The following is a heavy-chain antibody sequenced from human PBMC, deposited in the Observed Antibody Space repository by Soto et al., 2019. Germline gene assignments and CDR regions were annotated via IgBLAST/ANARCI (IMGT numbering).Heavy chain of an antibody. CDR3: AKSNYYDSSGYYHPFDY. CDR1: RFTFRSYA. Sequence: QSGWSMRLSCAASRFTFRSYAMGGVRQNTGKGLEWVSASSGSGGSTYYADSVKGRFTISRDNSKNTLYLQMNSLRAEDTAVYYCAKSNYYDSSGYYHPFDYWGQGTLVTVSS. J-gene: IGHJ4*02. V-gene: IGHV3-23*01. D-gene: IGHD3-22*01. CDR2: SSGSGGST.